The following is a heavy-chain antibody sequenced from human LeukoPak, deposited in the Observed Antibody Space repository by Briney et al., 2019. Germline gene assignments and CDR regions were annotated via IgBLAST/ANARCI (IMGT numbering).Heavy chain of an antibody. CDR2: ISFHGKDK. Sequence: GGSLRLSCAASGFTFNNYAMHWVRKAPGKGLEWMTVISFHGKDKFYEDSMKGRLTISRDNSQGTLVMEMNSLRAEDTAVYYCVRQDCSAGSCYLDHWGQGILVTVSS. CDR3: VRQDCSAGSCYLDH. CDR1: GFTFNNYA. D-gene: IGHD2-15*01. J-gene: IGHJ4*02. V-gene: IGHV3-30*04.